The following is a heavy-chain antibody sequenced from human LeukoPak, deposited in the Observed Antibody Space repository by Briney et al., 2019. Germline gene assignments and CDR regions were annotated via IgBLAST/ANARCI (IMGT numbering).Heavy chain of an antibody. D-gene: IGHD1-26*01. Sequence: ASVKVSCKASGYTFTSYGINWVRQAPGQGLAWMGWISADDGNTNYVKKLQGRVTMTTDTSTSTAYMELTSLRSDDTAVYFCARDPSDEWEQLGFPWYGMDIWGQGTTVTVSS. CDR1: GYTFTSYG. CDR3: ARDPSDEWEQLGFPWYGMDI. CDR2: ISADDGNT. J-gene: IGHJ6*02. V-gene: IGHV1-18*01.